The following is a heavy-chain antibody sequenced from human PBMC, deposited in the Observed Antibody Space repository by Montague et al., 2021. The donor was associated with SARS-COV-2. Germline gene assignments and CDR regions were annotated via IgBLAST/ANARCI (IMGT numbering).Heavy chain of an antibody. Sequence: SETLSLTCTVSGGSISNYYWSWIRQPTGRGLEWIGYIYYSGSTYYSPSLKSRVTISLETSKNQFSLQVTSLTAADTAVYYCARGGGYYNYGLDVWGPGTTVTVAS. CDR2: IYYSGST. D-gene: IGHD3-22*01. CDR3: ARGGGYYNYGLDV. CDR1: GGSISNYY. J-gene: IGHJ6*02. V-gene: IGHV4-59*01.